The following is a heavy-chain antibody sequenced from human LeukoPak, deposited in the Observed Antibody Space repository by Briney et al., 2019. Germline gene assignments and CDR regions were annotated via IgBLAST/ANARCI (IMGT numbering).Heavy chain of an antibody. J-gene: IGHJ3*02. Sequence: SVKVSCKASGGTFSSYAISWVRQAPGQGLEWMGGIIPIFGTANYAQKFQGRVTITTDESTSTAYMELSSLRSEDTAVYYCARDPNLRQMEPISDAFDIWGQGTMVTVSS. CDR1: GGTFSSYA. V-gene: IGHV1-69*05. CDR2: IIPIFGTA. CDR3: ARDPNLRQMEPISDAFDI. D-gene: IGHD5-24*01.